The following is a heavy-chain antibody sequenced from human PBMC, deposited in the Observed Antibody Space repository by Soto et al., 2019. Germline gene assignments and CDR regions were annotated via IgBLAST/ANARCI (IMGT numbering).Heavy chain of an antibody. CDR2: IYYSGST. Sequence: PSETLSLTCTVSGGSISSGGYYWSWIRQHPGKGLEWIGYIYYSGSTYYNPSLKSRVTISVDTSKNQFSLKLSSVTAADTAVYYCARERYYYDSSGYYDYWGQGTLVTV. J-gene: IGHJ4*02. V-gene: IGHV4-31*03. CDR1: GGSISSGGYY. CDR3: ARERYYYDSSGYYDY. D-gene: IGHD3-22*01.